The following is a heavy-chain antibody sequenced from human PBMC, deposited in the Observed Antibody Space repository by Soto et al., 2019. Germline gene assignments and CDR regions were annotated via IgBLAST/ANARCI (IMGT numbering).Heavy chain of an antibody. V-gene: IGHV1-3*01. J-gene: IGHJ3*02. CDR1: GYTFTSYA. CDR3: ARGLATAGRDAFDI. Sequence: QVQLVQSGAEVKKPGASVKVSCKASGYTFTSYAMHWVRQAPGQRLEWMGWINAGNGNTKYSQKFQGRVTITRDTXASTAYMELSSLRSEDTAVYYCARGLATAGRDAFDIWGQGTMVTVSS. D-gene: IGHD6-13*01. CDR2: INAGNGNT.